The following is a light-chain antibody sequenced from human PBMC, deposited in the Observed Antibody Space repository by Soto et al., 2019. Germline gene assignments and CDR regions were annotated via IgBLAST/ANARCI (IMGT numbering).Light chain of an antibody. CDR2: DVG. CDR1: NSDFCAYNY. CDR3: CSSAGGSTHVL. Sequence: SVLTQPRSVSVAPGQSVTLSCAGNNSDFCAYNYVSWYQQHPGKAPKVMIYDVGKRPSGVPDRFSGSKSGNTASLTISGLQAEDEAEYYCCSSAGGSTHVLLGGGTKVTVL. J-gene: IGLJ2*01. V-gene: IGLV2-11*01.